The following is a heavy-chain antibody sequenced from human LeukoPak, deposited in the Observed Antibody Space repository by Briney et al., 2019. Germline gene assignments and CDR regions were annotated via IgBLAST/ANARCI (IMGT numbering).Heavy chain of an antibody. V-gene: IGHV3-15*01. CDR1: GFSLSNAW. CDR3: TTGIVGARRRPFDY. J-gene: IGHJ4*02. CDR2: IKSKTDGETI. Sequence: PGGSLRLSCAASGFSLSNAWMSWVRQAPGKGLEWVGRIKSKTDGETIDYAAPVKGIFTISRDDSKNTLYLQMNSLKTEDTAVYYSTTGIVGARRRPFDYWGQGTLVTVSS. D-gene: IGHD1-26*01.